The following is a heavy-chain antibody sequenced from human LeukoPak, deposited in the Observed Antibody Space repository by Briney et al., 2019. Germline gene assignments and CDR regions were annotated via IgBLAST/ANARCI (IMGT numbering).Heavy chain of an antibody. D-gene: IGHD3-22*01. V-gene: IGHV3-23*01. Sequence: GGSLRLSCAASGFTFSTYAMSWVRQAPGKGLEWVSVVSGTGGRTYYADSVKGRFTISRDNSKNTLYLQMNSLRAEDTAVYYCAKGEDYYDSSGYSSWGQGTLVTVSS. CDR1: GFTFSTYA. J-gene: IGHJ5*02. CDR3: AKGEDYYDSSGYSS. CDR2: VSGTGGRT.